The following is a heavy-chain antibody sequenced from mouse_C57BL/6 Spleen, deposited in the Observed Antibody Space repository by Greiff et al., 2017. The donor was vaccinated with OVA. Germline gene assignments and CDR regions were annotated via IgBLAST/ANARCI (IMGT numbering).Heavy chain of an antibody. CDR3: ARSDYYGSSLHAMDY. D-gene: IGHD1-1*01. CDR2: IHPNSGST. J-gene: IGHJ4*01. CDR1: GYTFTSYW. V-gene: IGHV1-64*01. Sequence: QVQLKQPGAELVKPGASVKLSCKASGYTFTSYWMHWVKQRPGQGLEWIGMIHPNSGSTNYNEKFKSKATLTVDKSSSTAYMQLSSLTSEDSAVYYCARSDYYGSSLHAMDYWGQGTSVTVSS.